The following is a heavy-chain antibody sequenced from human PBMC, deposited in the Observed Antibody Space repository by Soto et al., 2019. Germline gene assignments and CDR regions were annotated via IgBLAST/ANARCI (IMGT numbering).Heavy chain of an antibody. Sequence: GESLKISCKGSGYSFTSYWIGWVRQMPGKGLEWMGIIYPGDSDTRYSPSFQGQVTISADKSISTAYLQWSSLKASDTAMYYCARQRGIQLWLATGLSYYYYMDVWGKGTTVTVSS. J-gene: IGHJ6*03. CDR3: ARQRGIQLWLATGLSYYYYMDV. V-gene: IGHV5-51*01. CDR1: GYSFTSYW. D-gene: IGHD5-18*01. CDR2: IYPGDSDT.